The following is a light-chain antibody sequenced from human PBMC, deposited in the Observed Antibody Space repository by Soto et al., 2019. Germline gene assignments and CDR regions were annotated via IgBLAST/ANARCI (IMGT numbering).Light chain of an antibody. J-gene: IGLJ3*02. CDR2: EVS. Sequence: QSALTQPPSASGSPGQSFTISCTGTRSDVGNYNYVSWYQQHPGKAPKLMIYEVSKRPSGVPDRFSGSKSGNTASLTVSGLQAEDEADYYCSSYAGSKTLFGGGTKLTVL. V-gene: IGLV2-8*01. CDR1: RSDVGNYNY. CDR3: SSYAGSKTL.